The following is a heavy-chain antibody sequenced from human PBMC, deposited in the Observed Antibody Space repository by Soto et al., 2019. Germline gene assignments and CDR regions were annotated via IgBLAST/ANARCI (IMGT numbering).Heavy chain of an antibody. V-gene: IGHV1-18*01. J-gene: IGHJ4*02. CDR2: VIAYNGNT. CDR1: GGTFSSYT. D-gene: IGHD2-15*01. CDR3: ARNGLWQLSTHPNFDY. Sequence: PSVKVSCKASGGTFSSYTISWVRQAPGQGLEWMGWVIAYNGNTNYAQKLQGRVTMTTDTSTSTAYMELRSLRSDDTAVYYCARNGLWQLSTHPNFDYWGQGTLVTVSS.